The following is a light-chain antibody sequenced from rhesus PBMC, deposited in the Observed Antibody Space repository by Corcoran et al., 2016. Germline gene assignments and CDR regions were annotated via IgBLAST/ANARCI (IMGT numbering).Light chain of an antibody. J-gene: IGKJ1*01. V-gene: IGKV1-25*01. CDR3: QQHNSYPRT. CDR2: KAS. Sequence: DIQMTQSPSSLSASVGDTVTITCRASQGISSYLAWYQQKPGKAPTLLIYKASPLQRGAPSRFSGSGSGTDFTLTIRSLQPEDFSTYYCQQHNSYPRTFGQGTKVEIK. CDR1: QGISSY.